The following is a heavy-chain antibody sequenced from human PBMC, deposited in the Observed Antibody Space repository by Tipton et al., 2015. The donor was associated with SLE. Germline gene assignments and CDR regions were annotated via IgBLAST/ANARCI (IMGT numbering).Heavy chain of an antibody. CDR1: GGSISSHY. CDR2: IYYSGST. J-gene: IGHJ5*02. CDR3: ARDHTPYSSSWWFDP. V-gene: IGHV4-59*11. Sequence: TLSLTCTVSGGSISSHYWSWIRQPPGKGLEWIGYIYYSGSTNYNPSLKSRVTISVDTSKNQFSLKLSSVTAADTAVYYCARDHTPYSSSWWFDPWGQGTLVTVSS. D-gene: IGHD6-6*01.